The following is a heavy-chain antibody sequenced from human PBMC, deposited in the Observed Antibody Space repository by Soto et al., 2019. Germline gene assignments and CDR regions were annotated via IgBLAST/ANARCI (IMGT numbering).Heavy chain of an antibody. D-gene: IGHD2-8*02. V-gene: IGHV3-7*01. CDR2: ITQDGSEK. CDR3: ARSGHENAFDI. J-gene: IGHJ3*02. CDR1: GFTFSSSW. Sequence: GGSRRLSCAASGFTFSSSWMSWVRQAPGKGLEWVANITQDGSEKYYVDSVKGRFTISRDNAKNSLYLQMNSLRAEDTAGYYCARSGHENAFDIWGQGTMVTVSS.